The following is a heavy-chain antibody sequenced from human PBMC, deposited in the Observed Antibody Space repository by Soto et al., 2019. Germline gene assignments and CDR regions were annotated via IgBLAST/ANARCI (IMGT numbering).Heavy chain of an antibody. CDR1: GGTFSSYT. CDR3: GSPKEPISGITMVRGVIISSYYGMDV. CDR2: IIPILGIA. J-gene: IGHJ6*02. V-gene: IGHV1-69*02. Sequence: SVKVSCKASGGTFSSYTISWVRRAPGQGLEWMGRIIPILGIANYAQKFQGRVTITADKSTSTAYMELSSLRSEDTAVYYCGSPKEPISGITMVRGVIISSYYGMDVWGQGTTVTVSS. D-gene: IGHD3-10*01.